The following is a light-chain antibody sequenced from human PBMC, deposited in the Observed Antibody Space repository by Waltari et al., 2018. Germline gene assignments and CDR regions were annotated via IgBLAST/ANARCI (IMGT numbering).Light chain of an antibody. CDR3: CSYAGSTFV. V-gene: IGLV2-23*02. CDR2: EVD. CDR1: SSNVGSYKL. J-gene: IGLJ7*01. Sequence: QSALTQPASVSGSPGQSITISCSGSSSNVGSYKLVSWNQQNPGKAPKLMIYEVDKRASGIPGRFSGSKSDSTASLTISGLQAEDEAVYYCCSYAGSTFVFGGGTQLTVL.